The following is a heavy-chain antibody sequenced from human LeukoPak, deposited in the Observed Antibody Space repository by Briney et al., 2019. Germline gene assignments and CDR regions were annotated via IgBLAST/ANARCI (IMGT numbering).Heavy chain of an antibody. V-gene: IGHV5-51*01. J-gene: IGHJ4*02. Sequence: GESLKISCKASGYNFMIYWFAWVRQMPGQGLEWMGIIYPGDSDTRYSPPFQGQSTISADKPNSNTFLQWSSRKASDSGRYYCARLNGRPVDSWGQGTLVTVSS. D-gene: IGHD2-8*01. CDR2: IYPGDSDT. CDR3: ARLNGRPVDS. CDR1: GYNFMIYW.